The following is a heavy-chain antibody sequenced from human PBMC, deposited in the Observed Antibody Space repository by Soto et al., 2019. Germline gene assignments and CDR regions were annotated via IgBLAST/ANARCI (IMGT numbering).Heavy chain of an antibody. J-gene: IGHJ6*02. V-gene: IGHV1-18*01. CDR3: AREGEAPYYYYGMDV. CDR2: ISTYNGDT. CDR1: GYTFTRSG. Sequence: GASLKVSCKASGYTFTRSGISCVRQAPGQGLEWMGWISTYNGDTNYAQTFQGRVTMTTDTSTSKVHMEVRSLRSDDTAVYYCAREGEAPYYYYGMDVWGQGTPVTVLL.